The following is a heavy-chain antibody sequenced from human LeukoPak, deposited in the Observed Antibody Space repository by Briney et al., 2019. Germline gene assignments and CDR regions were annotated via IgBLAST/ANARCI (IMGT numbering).Heavy chain of an antibody. D-gene: IGHD6-19*01. V-gene: IGHV4-34*01. CDR3: ARSELSSGWSFDY. J-gene: IGHJ4*02. CDR2: INHSGST. Sequence: KPSETLSLTCAVYGGSFSGYYWSWIRQPPGKGLEWIGEINHSGSTNYNPSLKSRVTISVDTSKNQFSLKLSSVTAADTAVYYCARSELSSGWSFDYWGQGTLVIVSS. CDR1: GGSFSGYY.